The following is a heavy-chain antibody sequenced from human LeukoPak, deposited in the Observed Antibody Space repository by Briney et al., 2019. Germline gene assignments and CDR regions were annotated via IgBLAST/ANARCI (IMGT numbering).Heavy chain of an antibody. Sequence: PGGSLRLSCAASGFTFSNAWMSWVRQAPGKGLEWVGRIKSKTDGGTTDYAAPVKGRFTISRDDSKNTLYLQMNSLKTEDTAVYYCTTDLMSSTSTMGYWGQGTLVTVSS. CDR3: TTDLMSSTSTMGY. CDR2: IKSKTDGGTT. D-gene: IGHD2-2*01. J-gene: IGHJ4*02. V-gene: IGHV3-15*01. CDR1: GFTFSNAW.